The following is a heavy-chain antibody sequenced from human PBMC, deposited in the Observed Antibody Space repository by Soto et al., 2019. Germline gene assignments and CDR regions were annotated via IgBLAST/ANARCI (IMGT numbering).Heavy chain of an antibody. Sequence: PSETLSLTCSVSGASISSRDYYWGWIHQTPGKGLEWIGNIDYNGVTYYNPSLKSRVTVSKDTSKNQFSLKVASVTAADTAIYYCGRVMIGTSRHTDSDYWGQGTQVTVSS. CDR1: GASISSRDYY. J-gene: IGHJ4*02. CDR3: GRVMIGTSRHTDSDY. V-gene: IGHV4-39*01. D-gene: IGHD2-2*01. CDR2: IDYNGVT.